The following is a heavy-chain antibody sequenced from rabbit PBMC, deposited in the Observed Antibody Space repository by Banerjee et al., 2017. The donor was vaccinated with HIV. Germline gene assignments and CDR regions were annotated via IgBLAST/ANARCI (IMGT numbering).Heavy chain of an antibody. Sequence: QSLEESGGDLVKPGASLTLTCKASGFDLSSYYYMCWVRQAPGKGLEWIACIYTGDGTTYYASWAKGRFTISKTSSTTVTLQMTSLTAADTATYFCARGGTANNGGDLWGPGTLVTVS. V-gene: IGHV1S40*01. J-gene: IGHJ4*01. D-gene: IGHD3-1*01. CDR3: ARGGTANNGGDL. CDR1: GFDLSSYYY. CDR2: IYTGDGTT.